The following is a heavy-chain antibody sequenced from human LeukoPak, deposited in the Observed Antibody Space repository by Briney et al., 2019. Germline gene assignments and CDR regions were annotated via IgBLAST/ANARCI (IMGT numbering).Heavy chain of an antibody. V-gene: IGHV4-30-4*08. CDR2: IYYSGST. J-gene: IGHJ5*02. Sequence: SQTLSLTCTVSGGSISSGDYYWSWIRQPPGKGLEWIGYIYYSGSTHYNPSLKSRVTISVDTSKNQFSLKLSYVTAADTAVYYCASRGRYWFDPWGQGTLVTVSS. CDR3: ASRGRYWFDP. CDR1: GGSISSGDYY.